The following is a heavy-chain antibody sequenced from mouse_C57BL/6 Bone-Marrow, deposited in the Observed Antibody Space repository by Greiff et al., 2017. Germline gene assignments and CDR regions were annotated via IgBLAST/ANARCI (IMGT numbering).Heavy chain of an antibody. D-gene: IGHD2-5*01. J-gene: IGHJ3*01. CDR2: ISSGSSTI. CDR3: ARPYSNYWFAY. CDR1: GFTFSDYG. Sequence: EVKVVESGGGLVKPGGSLKLSCAASGFTFSDYGMHWVRQAPEKGLEWVAYISSGSSTIYYADTVKGRFTISRDNAKNTLFLQMTSLRSEDTAMYYCARPYSNYWFAYWGQGTLVTVSA. V-gene: IGHV5-17*01.